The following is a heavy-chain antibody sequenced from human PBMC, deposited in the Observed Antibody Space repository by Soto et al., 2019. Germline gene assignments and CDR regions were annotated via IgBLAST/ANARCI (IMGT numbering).Heavy chain of an antibody. J-gene: IGHJ1*01. CDR2: ISGNYI. V-gene: IGHV3-21*01. CDR1: GFVFISSS. D-gene: IGHD1-26*01. Sequence: PGGSLRLSCAVSGFVFISSSMNCCRQSPGKGLEWVSSISGNYIYYADSVKGRFTISRDNAKNSLYLQMNSLRVEDTAVYYCARDPLGSSGNEYFQHWGQGTLVTVSS. CDR3: ARDPLGSSGNEYFQH.